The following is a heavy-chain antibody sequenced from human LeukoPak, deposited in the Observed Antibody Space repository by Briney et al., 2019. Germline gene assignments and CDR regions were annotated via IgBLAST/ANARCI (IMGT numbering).Heavy chain of an antibody. CDR2: ISSVSSYI. D-gene: IGHD7-27*01. Sequence: NPGGSLRLSCAASGFTFSSYNMNWVRQAPGKGLEWVSYISSVSSYIYYADSLKGRFTISRDNAQNSLYLQMNSLRAEDTAVYYCARWEADWGFDYWGQGTLVTVSS. J-gene: IGHJ4*02. CDR3: ARWEADWGFDY. V-gene: IGHV3-21*05. CDR1: GFTFSSYN.